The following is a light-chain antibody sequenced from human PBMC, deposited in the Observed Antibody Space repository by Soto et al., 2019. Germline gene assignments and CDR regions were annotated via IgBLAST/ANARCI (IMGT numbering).Light chain of an antibody. CDR3: QQYNKWPPT. V-gene: IGKV3-15*01. CDR1: QSVSSN. CDR2: GAS. Sequence: EIVMTQSPATLSVSPGERATLSCRASQSVSSNLAWYQQKPGQAPRLLIYGASTRATGIPARFSGSGSGTEFTLTISSLQSEDFAVYYCQQYNKWPPTFGQGTKGEIK. J-gene: IGKJ1*01.